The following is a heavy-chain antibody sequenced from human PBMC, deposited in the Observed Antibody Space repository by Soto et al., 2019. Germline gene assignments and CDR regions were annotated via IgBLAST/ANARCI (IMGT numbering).Heavy chain of an antibody. D-gene: IGHD2-15*01. CDR3: ARGTVAAATRAELYGWDV. CDR1: GYVFSSDH. CDR2: RKHNSGNT. Sequence: SPVKVCRMTYGYVFSSDHVNRGREAARRGLEWRGWRKHNSGNTGYAQKFQGRVNMTRNTSISTVYMVLSSLRSEDTAVYYCARGTVAAATRAELYGWDVWGQGTTVTVSS. V-gene: IGHV1-8*01. J-gene: IGHJ6*02.